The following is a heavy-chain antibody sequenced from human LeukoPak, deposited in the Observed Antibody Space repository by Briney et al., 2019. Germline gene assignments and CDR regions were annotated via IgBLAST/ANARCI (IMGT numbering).Heavy chain of an antibody. CDR1: GGSISSSSYY. J-gene: IGHJ4*02. D-gene: IGHD3-10*01. Sequence: SETLSLTCTVSGGSISSSSYYWGWIRQPPGKGLEWIGSIYYSGSTYYNPSLKSRVTISVDTSKNQFSLKLSSVTAADTAVYYCAREETGTLWFGESEDADYWGQGTLVTVSS. CDR2: IYYSGST. V-gene: IGHV4-39*07. CDR3: AREETGTLWFGESEDADY.